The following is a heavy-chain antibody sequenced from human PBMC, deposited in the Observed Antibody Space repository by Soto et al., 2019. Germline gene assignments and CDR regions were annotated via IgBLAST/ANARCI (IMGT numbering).Heavy chain of an antibody. CDR1: GFTFSSYG. CDR3: AKDWRGYCSGGSCSTPDY. V-gene: IGHV3-30*18. J-gene: IGHJ4*02. CDR2: ISYDGSNK. D-gene: IGHD2-15*01. Sequence: GGSLRLSCAASGFTFSSYGMHWVRQAPGKGLEWVAVISYDGSNKYYADSVKGRFTISRDNSKNTLYLQMNSLRAEDTAVYYCAKDWRGYCSGGSCSTPDYWGQGTLVTVSS.